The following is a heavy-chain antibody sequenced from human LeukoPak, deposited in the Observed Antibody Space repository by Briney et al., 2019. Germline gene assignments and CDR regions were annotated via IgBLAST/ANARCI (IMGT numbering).Heavy chain of an antibody. D-gene: IGHD3-22*01. J-gene: IGHJ5*02. CDR2: MNPNSGNT. CDR3: ARLGEDYYDSSGLNP. CDR1: GYTFTSYD. Sequence: ASVKVSCKASGYTFTSYDINWVRQATGQGLEWMGWMNPNSGNTGYAQKFQGRVTITRNTSISTAYMELSSLRSEDTAVYYCARLGEDYYDSSGLNPWGQGTLVTVPS. V-gene: IGHV1-8*03.